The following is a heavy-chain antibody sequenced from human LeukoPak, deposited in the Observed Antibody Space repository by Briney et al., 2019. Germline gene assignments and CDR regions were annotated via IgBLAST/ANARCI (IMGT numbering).Heavy chain of an antibody. CDR1: GGTISSYY. CDR2: IYISGST. CDR3: ARTWQWLPFDY. D-gene: IGHD6-19*01. J-gene: IGHJ4*02. Sequence: PSETLSLTCTVSGGTISSYYWSWIRQPAGKGREWIGRIYISGSTNYNPSLKSRVTMSVDTSKNQFSLKLSSVTAADTAVYYCARTWQWLPFDYWGQGTLVTVSS. V-gene: IGHV4-4*07.